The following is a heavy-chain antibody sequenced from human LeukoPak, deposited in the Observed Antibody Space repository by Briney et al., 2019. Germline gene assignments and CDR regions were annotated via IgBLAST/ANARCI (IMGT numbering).Heavy chain of an antibody. CDR2: MNPNSGNT. Sequence: GASVKVSCKASGYTFTSYDINWVRQAPGQGLEWMGWMNPNSGNTGYAQKFQGRVTMTRNTSISTAYMEMSSLRSEDTAVYYCARGINRYTIFGVVILNWFDPWGQGTLVTVSS. V-gene: IGHV1-8*01. CDR3: ARGINRYTIFGVVILNWFDP. CDR1: GYTFTSYD. J-gene: IGHJ5*02. D-gene: IGHD3-3*01.